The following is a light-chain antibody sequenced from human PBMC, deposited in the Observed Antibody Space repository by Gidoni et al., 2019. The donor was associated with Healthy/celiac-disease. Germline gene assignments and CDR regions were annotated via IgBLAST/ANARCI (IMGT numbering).Light chain of an antibody. CDR2: DNN. Sequence: QSVLTQPPSVSAAPGQKVTISCSGSSSNIGNNYVSWYQQLPGTAPKLLISDNNKRPSGIPDRFSGSKSGTSATLGITGLQTGDEADYYCGTWDSSLTVGVFGTGTKVTVL. CDR3: GTWDSSLTVGV. V-gene: IGLV1-51*01. CDR1: SSNIGNNY. J-gene: IGLJ1*01.